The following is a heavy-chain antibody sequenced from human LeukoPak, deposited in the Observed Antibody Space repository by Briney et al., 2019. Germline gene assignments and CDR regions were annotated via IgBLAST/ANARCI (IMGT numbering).Heavy chain of an antibody. CDR1: GFTFSSYS. CDR3: AREIADYYDSTPLNWFDP. Sequence: GGSLRLSCAASGFTFSSYSMNWVRQAPGKGLEWVSSISSSSSYIYYADSVKGRFTISRDNAKNSLYLQMNSLRAEDTAVYYCAREIADYYDSTPLNWFDPWGQGTLATVSS. D-gene: IGHD3-22*01. J-gene: IGHJ5*02. CDR2: ISSSSSYI. V-gene: IGHV3-21*01.